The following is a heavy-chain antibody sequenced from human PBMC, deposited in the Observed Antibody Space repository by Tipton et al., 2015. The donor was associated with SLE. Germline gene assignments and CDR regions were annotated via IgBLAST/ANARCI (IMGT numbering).Heavy chain of an antibody. D-gene: IGHD2-2*01. J-gene: IGHJ4*02. CDR3: VVCSPSSCAYFDY. CDR2: MHYSGSS. CDR1: GGSISNDRYY. V-gene: IGHV4-39*07. Sequence: TLSLTCSVSGGSISNDRYYWGWIRQPPGKGLEWIGIMHYSGSSYYNPSLKSRVTLSADASKAQFSLKLTSVTAADTAVYYCVVCSPSSCAYFDYWGQGRLVTVSS.